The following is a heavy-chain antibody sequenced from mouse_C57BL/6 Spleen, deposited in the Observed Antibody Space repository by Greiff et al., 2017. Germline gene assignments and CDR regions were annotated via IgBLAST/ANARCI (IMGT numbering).Heavy chain of an antibody. D-gene: IGHD2-2*01. Sequence: QVQLQQSGAELVRPGASVTLSCKASGYTFTDYEMHWVKQTPVHGLEWIGAIDPETGGTAYNQKFKGKAILTADKSSSTAYMELRSLTSEDSAVYYCTRTRLRGAMDYWGQGTSVTVSS. J-gene: IGHJ4*01. V-gene: IGHV1-15*01. CDR1: GYTFTDYE. CDR3: TRTRLRGAMDY. CDR2: IDPETGGT.